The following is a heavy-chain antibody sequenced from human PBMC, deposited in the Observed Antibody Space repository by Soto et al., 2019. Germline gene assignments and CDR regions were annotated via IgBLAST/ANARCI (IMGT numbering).Heavy chain of an antibody. CDR2: ISAYNGNT. J-gene: IGHJ3*02. CDR3: ARGRYYDSSGYYGPDAFDI. CDR1: GYTFTSYG. Sequence: ASVKVSCKASGYTFTSYGISWVRQAPGQGLEWMGWISAYNGNTNYAQRLQGRVTMTTDTSTSTAYMELRSLRSDDTAVYYCARGRYYDSSGYYGPDAFDIWGQGTMVTVSS. D-gene: IGHD3-22*01. V-gene: IGHV1-18*01.